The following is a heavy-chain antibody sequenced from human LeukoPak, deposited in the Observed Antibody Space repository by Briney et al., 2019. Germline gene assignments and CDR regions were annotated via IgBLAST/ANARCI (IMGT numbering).Heavy chain of an antibody. Sequence: GGSLRLSCAASGFTFSDYYMSWIRQAPGKGLEWVSYISSSGSTIYYADSVKGRFTISRDNAKNSLYLQMNSLRAEDSAVYYCGRDLGSGSTDYWGQGTLVTVSS. CDR1: GFTFSDYY. J-gene: IGHJ4*02. V-gene: IGHV3-11*04. CDR3: GRDLGSGSTDY. D-gene: IGHD3-10*02. CDR2: ISSSGSTI.